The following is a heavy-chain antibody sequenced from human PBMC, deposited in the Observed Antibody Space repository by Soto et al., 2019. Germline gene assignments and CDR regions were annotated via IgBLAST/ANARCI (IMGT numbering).Heavy chain of an antibody. D-gene: IGHD5-12*01. J-gene: IGHJ5*02. Sequence: GGSPRLSCAASGFTFSSYAMSWVRQAPGKGLEWVSAISGSGGSTYYADSVKGRFTISRDNSKNTLYLQMNSLRAEDTAVYYCAKGGDGYNWSLFDPWGQGTLVTVSS. CDR3: AKGGDGYNWSLFDP. CDR1: GFTFSSYA. CDR2: ISGSGGST. V-gene: IGHV3-23*01.